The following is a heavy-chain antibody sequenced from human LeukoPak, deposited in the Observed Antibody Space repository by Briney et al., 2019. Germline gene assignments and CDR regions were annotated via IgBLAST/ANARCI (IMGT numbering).Heavy chain of an antibody. CDR2: VNSDGSST. V-gene: IGHV3-74*01. Sequence: GGSLRLSCAASGFTFSSYWMHWVRQAPGKGLVWVSRVNSDGSSTSYADSVKGRFTISRDNAKNSLYLQMNSLRAEDTAVYYCARDYYGSGSYPDAFDIWGQGTMVTVSS. CDR1: GFTFSSYW. J-gene: IGHJ3*02. D-gene: IGHD3-10*01. CDR3: ARDYYGSGSYPDAFDI.